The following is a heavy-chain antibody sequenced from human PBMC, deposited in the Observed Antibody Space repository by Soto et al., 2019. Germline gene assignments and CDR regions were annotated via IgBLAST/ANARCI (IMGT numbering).Heavy chain of an antibody. CDR1: GLTFSSYG. J-gene: IGHJ6*02. V-gene: IGHV3-33*01. CDR2: IWCDGSNK. CDR3: ERDARGSSSWYDGWGIYYYYGMDV. Sequence: QVQLVESGGGVVQPGRSLRLSCAASGLTFSSYGMHWVRQAPGKGLEWVAAIWCDGSNKYYADSVKGRFTISRDNSMNTLYLQMNSLRAEDTAVYYCERDARGSSSWYDGWGIYYYYGMDVWGQGTTVTGSS. D-gene: IGHD6-13*01.